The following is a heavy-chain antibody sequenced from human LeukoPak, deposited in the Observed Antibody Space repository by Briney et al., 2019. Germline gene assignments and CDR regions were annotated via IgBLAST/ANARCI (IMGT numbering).Heavy chain of an antibody. Sequence: GGSLRLSCAASGYTFSDYYMSWVRQAPGKGLEWVANIKQDGSEKYYVDSVKGRFTISRDNAKNSLYLQMNSLRAEDTAVYYCARDRVSSGWSGEFDYWGQGTLVTVSS. CDR2: IKQDGSEK. CDR3: ARDRVSSGWSGEFDY. D-gene: IGHD6-19*01. V-gene: IGHV3-7*01. J-gene: IGHJ4*02. CDR1: GYTFSDYY.